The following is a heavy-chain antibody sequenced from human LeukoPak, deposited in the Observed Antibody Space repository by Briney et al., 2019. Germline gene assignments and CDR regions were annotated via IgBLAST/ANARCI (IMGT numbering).Heavy chain of an antibody. V-gene: IGHV4-31*03. CDR1: GGSISSGGYY. CDR3: ARGSSSSRPNRDY. J-gene: IGHJ4*02. Sequence: SQTLSLTRTVSGGSISSGGYYWTWIRQHPEKGLEWVGYIYYKGSTYYNPFLKSRITVSADTSKNQFSLKVSSVTAADTAVYYCARGSSSSRPNRDYWGQGTLVTVSS. D-gene: IGHD6-6*01. CDR2: IYYKGST.